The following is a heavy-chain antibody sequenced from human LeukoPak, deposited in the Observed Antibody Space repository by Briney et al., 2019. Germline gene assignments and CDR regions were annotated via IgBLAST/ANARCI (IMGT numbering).Heavy chain of an antibody. Sequence: VASVKVSCKASGYTFTSYYMHWVRQAPGQGLEWMGIINPSGGSTSYAQKFQGRVTMTRDTPTSTVYMELSSLRSEDTAVYYCARAPSYYDFWSGYRSDAFDIWGQGTMVTVSS. J-gene: IGHJ3*02. V-gene: IGHV1-46*03. CDR3: ARAPSYYDFWSGYRSDAFDI. CDR1: GYTFTSYY. CDR2: INPSGGST. D-gene: IGHD3-3*01.